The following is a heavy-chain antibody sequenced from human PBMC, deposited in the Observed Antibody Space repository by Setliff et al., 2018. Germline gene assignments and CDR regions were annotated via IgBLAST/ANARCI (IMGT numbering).Heavy chain of an antibody. CDR3: VRERRGGHFDY. V-gene: IGHV1-2*02. CDR1: GYTFTSYY. J-gene: IGHJ4*02. Sequence: ASVKVSCKASGYTFTSYYMHWVRQAPGQGLEWMGWINPNSGGTNYAQKFQGRVTMTADTSTNTVYMDLSSLGSEDTAVYYCVRERRGGHFDYWGQGTLVTVSS. CDR2: INPNSGGT.